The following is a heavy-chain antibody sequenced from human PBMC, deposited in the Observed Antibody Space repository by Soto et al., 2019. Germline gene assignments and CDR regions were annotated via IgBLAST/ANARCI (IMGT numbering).Heavy chain of an antibody. CDR1: GGSISTTGSS. J-gene: IGHJ4*02. Sequence: LSLTCAVSGGSISTTGSSWMWIRQPPGKGLEWLGYISYLGITYYNPSLKSRGSMSVDRSKNQFSLRLNSVTAADTALYYCARDYCRGGSCYVAYWGQGAQVTVSS. CDR3: ARDYCRGGSCYVAY. D-gene: IGHD2-15*01. V-gene: IGHV4-30-2*01. CDR2: ISYLGIT.